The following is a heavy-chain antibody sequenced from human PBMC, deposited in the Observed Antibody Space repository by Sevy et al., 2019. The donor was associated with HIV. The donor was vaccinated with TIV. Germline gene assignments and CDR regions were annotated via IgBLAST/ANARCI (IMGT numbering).Heavy chain of an antibody. Sequence: SETLSLTCTVSGGSINSDHWNWIRQPPGKGLEWIGYVYYTGGTNYNPSLKNRVTISVDRTKNQFSLKLTSVTAADTAVYYCARRDDFDVWGQGTMVTVSS. CDR1: GGSINSDH. J-gene: IGHJ3*01. V-gene: IGHV4-59*08. CDR2: VYYTGGT. CDR3: ARRDDFDV.